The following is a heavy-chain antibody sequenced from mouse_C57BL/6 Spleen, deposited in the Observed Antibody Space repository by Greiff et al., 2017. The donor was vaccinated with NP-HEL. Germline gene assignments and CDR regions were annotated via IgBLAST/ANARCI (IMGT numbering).Heavy chain of an antibody. CDR3: ARFQVITTVVATGNFDY. CDR2: IDPANGNT. J-gene: IGHJ2*01. V-gene: IGHV14-3*01. Sequence: EVQLQQSVAELVRPGASVKLSCTASGFNIKNTYMHWVKQRPEQGLEWIGRIDPANGNTKYAPKFQGKATITADTSSNTAYLQLSSLTSEDTAIYYCARFQVITTVVATGNFDYWGQGTTLTVSS. D-gene: IGHD1-1*01. CDR1: GFNIKNTY.